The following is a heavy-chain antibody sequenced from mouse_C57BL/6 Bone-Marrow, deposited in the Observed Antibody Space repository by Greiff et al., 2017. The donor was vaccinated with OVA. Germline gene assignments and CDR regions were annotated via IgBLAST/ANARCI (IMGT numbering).Heavy chain of an antibody. V-gene: IGHV5-4*03. CDR1: GFTFSSYA. Sequence: DVKLVESGGGLVKPGGSLKLSCAASGFTFSSYAMSWVRPTPEKRLEWVATISDGGSYTYYPDNVTGRFTISRDNAKNNLYLQMSHLKSEDTAMDYCARGGDFDYWGQGTTLTVSS. CDR2: ISDGGSYT. CDR3: ARGGDFDY. J-gene: IGHJ2*01.